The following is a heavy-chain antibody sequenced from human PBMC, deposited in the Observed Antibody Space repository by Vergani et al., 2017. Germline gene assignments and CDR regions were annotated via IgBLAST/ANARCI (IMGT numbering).Heavy chain of an antibody. J-gene: IGHJ6*03. Sequence: QVQLQESGPGLVKPSQTLSLTCTVSGGSISSGSYYWSWIRQPAGKGLEWIGRIYTSGSTNYNPSLKRRVTISVDTSKNQFSLKLSSVTAADTAVYYCARDELAYYGSGSYIYYMDVWGKGTTVTVSS. V-gene: IGHV4-61*02. CDR2: IYTSGST. CDR3: ARDELAYYGSGSYIYYMDV. CDR1: GGSISSGSYY. D-gene: IGHD3-10*01.